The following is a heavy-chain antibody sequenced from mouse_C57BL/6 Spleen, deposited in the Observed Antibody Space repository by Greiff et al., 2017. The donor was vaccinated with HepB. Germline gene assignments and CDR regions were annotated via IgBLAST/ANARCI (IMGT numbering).Heavy chain of an antibody. CDR2: ISYDGSN. Sequence: EVKLMESGPGLVKPSQSLSLTCSVTGYSITSGYYWNWIRQFPGNKLEWMGYISYDGSNNYNPSLKNRISITRDTSKNQFFLELNSVTTEDTATYYCAKGIYYGNPGFAYWGQGTLVTVSA. D-gene: IGHD2-1*01. J-gene: IGHJ3*01. CDR3: AKGIYYGNPGFAY. V-gene: IGHV3-6*01. CDR1: GYSITSGYY.